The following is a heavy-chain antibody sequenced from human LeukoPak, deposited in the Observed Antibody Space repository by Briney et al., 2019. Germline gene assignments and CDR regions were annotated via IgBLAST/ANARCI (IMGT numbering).Heavy chain of an antibody. CDR1: GGSISSYY. Sequence: SETLSLTCTVSGGSISSYYWSWIRQPPGKGLEWIGYIYDSGSTNYNPSLKSRVTISVDTSKNQFSLKLSSVTAADTAVYYCAREYHGDYVWENWFDPWGQGTLVTVSS. V-gene: IGHV4-59*01. J-gene: IGHJ5*02. D-gene: IGHD3-16*01. CDR3: AREYHGDYVWENWFDP. CDR2: IYDSGST.